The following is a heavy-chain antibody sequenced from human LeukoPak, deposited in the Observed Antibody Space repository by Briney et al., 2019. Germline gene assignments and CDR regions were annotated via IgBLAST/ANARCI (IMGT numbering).Heavy chain of an antibody. V-gene: IGHV5-51*01. D-gene: IGHD1-26*01. J-gene: IGHJ4*02. CDR2: IYPGDSDA. CDR1: GYSFNSYW. Sequence: GESLKISCKGPGYSFNSYWIGWVRQMPGKGLKWMGIIYPGDSDARYSPPFQGQVTISADKSIRTAYPHWSSLKASDTAMYYCARRRDLYSGSYYPFDYWGQGTLVTVSS. CDR3: ARRRDLYSGSYYPFDY.